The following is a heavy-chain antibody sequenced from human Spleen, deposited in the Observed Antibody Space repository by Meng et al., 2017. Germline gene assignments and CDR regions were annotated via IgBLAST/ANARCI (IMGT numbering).Heavy chain of an antibody. V-gene: IGHV4-34*01. CDR3: ARGTGDHYFDY. D-gene: IGHD7-27*01. CDR2: INHSGST. Sequence: VQLQQWGAGLLKSSETLTLTCAVDGGSFSGYYWSWIRQPPGKGLEWIGEINHSGSTNYNPSLKRRVTISVDTSKNQFSLKLSSVTAADTAVYYCARGTGDHYFDYWGQGTLVTVSS. CDR1: GGSFSGYY. J-gene: IGHJ4*02.